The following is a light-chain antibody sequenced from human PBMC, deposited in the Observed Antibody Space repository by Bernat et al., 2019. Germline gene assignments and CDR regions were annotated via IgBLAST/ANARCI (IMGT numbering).Light chain of an antibody. CDR3: QAYDSRLGSSV. CDR1: SSNIGAGYD. Sequence: QSVLTQPPSVSGAPGQRVTISCTGSSSNIGAGYDVHWYQQLPGRAPKLLIYNNNNRPSGVPDRFLGSKSGTSASLAITGLQPEDEADYHCQAYDSRLGSSVFGTGTKVPVL. V-gene: IGLV1-40*01. CDR2: NNN. J-gene: IGLJ1*01.